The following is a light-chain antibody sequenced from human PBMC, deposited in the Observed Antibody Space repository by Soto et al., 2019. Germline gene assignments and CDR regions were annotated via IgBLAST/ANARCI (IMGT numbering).Light chain of an antibody. Sequence: QSALTHPASLSGSPGQSITISCTGTSSDVGAYDFVSSHQQHPGKGPTLMIHNVYDPPSGISYRFSGSKSGNTAALTISVLQGEDEAYYYYSAYTVSRTYVFGTGTKVTVL. J-gene: IGLJ1*01. V-gene: IGLV2-14*03. CDR1: SSDVGAYDF. CDR3: SAYTVSRTYV. CDR2: NVY.